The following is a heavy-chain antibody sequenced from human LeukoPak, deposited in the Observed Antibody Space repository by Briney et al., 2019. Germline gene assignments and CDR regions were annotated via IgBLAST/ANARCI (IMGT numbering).Heavy chain of an antibody. Sequence: GGSLRLSCAASGFTFRSYWMHWVRQAPGKGLVWVSRIKSDGSTTTYADSVKGRFTISRDNAKNTLYLQMNSLRAEDTAVYYCARVVDTHFDYWGQGTLVTVSS. CDR1: GFTFRSYW. CDR3: ARVVDTHFDY. J-gene: IGHJ4*02. CDR2: IKSDGSTT. D-gene: IGHD5-18*01. V-gene: IGHV3-74*01.